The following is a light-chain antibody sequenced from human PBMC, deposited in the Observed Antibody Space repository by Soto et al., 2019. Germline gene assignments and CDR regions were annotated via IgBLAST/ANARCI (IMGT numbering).Light chain of an antibody. CDR1: QSVSSSY. J-gene: IGKJ5*01. CDR3: QQRSIWPPIT. Sequence: GLTQSPGTLSLSPGERATLSCRASQSVSSSYLAWYQQKPGQALRLLIYDASTRATGIPARFSGSGSGTDFTLTISSLEPEDFAVYYCQQRSIWPPITFGQGTRLEIK. CDR2: DAS. V-gene: IGKV3D-20*02.